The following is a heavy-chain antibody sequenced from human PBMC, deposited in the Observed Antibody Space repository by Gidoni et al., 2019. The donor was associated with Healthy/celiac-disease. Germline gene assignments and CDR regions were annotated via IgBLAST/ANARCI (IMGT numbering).Heavy chain of an antibody. Sequence: QLQLQGSGPGLVKPSATLYLTCTVSGRSISSSSYYWGWIRQPPWTGLEWIGGIYYSGSTYYNPSLKSRFTILVETSKNQFSLKLSFVTAADTAVYYCARDRNGIGVGDYWGQGTLVTVSS. J-gene: IGHJ4*02. CDR2: IYYSGST. V-gene: IGHV4-39*07. CDR3: ARDRNGIGVGDY. D-gene: IGHD6-19*01. CDR1: GRSISSSSYY.